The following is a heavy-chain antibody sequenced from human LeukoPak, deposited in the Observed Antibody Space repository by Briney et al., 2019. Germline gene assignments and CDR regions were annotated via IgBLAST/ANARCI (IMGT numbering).Heavy chain of an antibody. Sequence: GGSLRLSCAASGITFSSYNMNWVRQAPGKGLESLSYISSSSTVIYYADSVKGRFTISRDNAKNSLYLQMNSLRAEDTAVYYCAKGTTMIVVGGAFDIWGQGTMVTVSS. V-gene: IGHV3-48*01. CDR3: AKGTTMIVVGGAFDI. CDR1: GITFSSYN. D-gene: IGHD3-22*01. CDR2: ISSSSTVI. J-gene: IGHJ3*02.